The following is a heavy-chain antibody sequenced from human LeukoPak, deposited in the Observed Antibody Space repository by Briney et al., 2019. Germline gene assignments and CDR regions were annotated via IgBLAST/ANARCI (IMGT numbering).Heavy chain of an antibody. CDR2: INPNSGGT. V-gene: IGHV1-2*02. Sequence: GASVKVSCKASGYTFTGYYMHWVRQAPGQGLEWMGWINPNSGGTNYAQRFQGRVTMTRDTSISTAYMELSRLRPEDTAVYYCARAPRLRKHGMDVWGQGTTVTVSS. J-gene: IGHJ6*02. CDR1: GYTFTGYY. D-gene: IGHD3-22*01. CDR3: ARAPRLRKHGMDV.